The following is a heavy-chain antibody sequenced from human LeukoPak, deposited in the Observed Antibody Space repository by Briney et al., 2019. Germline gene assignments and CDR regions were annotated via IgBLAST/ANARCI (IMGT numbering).Heavy chain of an antibody. D-gene: IGHD3-3*01. CDR3: AKPQSREGFWSGYGGSSPYYFDY. Sequence: GGSLRLSCAASGFTFSSYAMSWVRQAPGKGLEWVSAISGSGGSTYYADSVKGRFTISRGNSKNTLYLQMNSLRAEDTAVYYCAKPQSREGFWSGYGGSSPYYFDYWGQGTLVTVSS. CDR2: ISGSGGST. J-gene: IGHJ4*02. V-gene: IGHV3-23*01. CDR1: GFTFSSYA.